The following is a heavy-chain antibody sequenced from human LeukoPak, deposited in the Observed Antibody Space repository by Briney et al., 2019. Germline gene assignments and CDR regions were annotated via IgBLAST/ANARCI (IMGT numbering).Heavy chain of an antibody. CDR3: ARDGYYGDYYYGMDV. J-gene: IGHJ6*02. D-gene: IGHD4-17*01. CDR2: IWYDGSNR. V-gene: IGHV3-33*08. Sequence: GGSLRLSCAASGFTFSSYAMSWVRQAPGKGLEWVAVIWYDGSNRYYADSVKGRFTISRDNSKNTLYLQMNSLRAEDTAVYYCARDGYYGDYYYGMDVWGQGTTVTVSS. CDR1: GFTFSSYA.